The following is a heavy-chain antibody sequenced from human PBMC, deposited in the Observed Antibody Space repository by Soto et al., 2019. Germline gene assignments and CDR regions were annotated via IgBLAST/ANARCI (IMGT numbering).Heavy chain of an antibody. CDR2: IYWDDDK. CDR3: AHSNPRFFPDVVVPAANPTT. J-gene: IGHJ3*01. D-gene: IGHD2-2*01. CDR1: GFSLSTSGVG. Sequence: GSGPTLVNPTQTLTLTCTFSGFSLSTSGVGVGWIRQPPGKALEWLALIYWDDDKRYSPSLKSRLTITKDTSKNQVVLTMTNMDPVDTATYYCAHSNPRFFPDVVVPAANPTTWGQGTMVTVSS. V-gene: IGHV2-5*02.